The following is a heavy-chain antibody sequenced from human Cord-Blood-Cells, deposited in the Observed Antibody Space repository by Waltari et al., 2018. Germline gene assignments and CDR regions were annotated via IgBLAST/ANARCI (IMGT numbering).Heavy chain of an antibody. CDR2: INHSGST. V-gene: IGHV4-34*01. J-gene: IGHJ4*02. Sequence: QVQLQQWGAGLLKPSETLSLTCAVYGGSFSGYYWSWIRQPPGKGLEWIGKINHSGSTNDTPSLKSRVTISVDTSKNQFSLKLSSVTAADTAVYYCASARIAAAGTFDYWGQGTLVTVSS. CDR3: ASARIAAAGTFDY. CDR1: GGSFSGYY. D-gene: IGHD6-13*01.